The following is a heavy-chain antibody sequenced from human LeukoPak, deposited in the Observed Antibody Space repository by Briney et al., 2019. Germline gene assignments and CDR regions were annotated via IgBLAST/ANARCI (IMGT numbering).Heavy chain of an antibody. Sequence: GGSLRLSCVASGFIFSSCAMYWVRQAPGKGLEWVANIKQDGSEKYYVDSVKGRFTISRDNAKNSLYLQMNSLRAEDTAVYYCAKTGGPWDWGQGTLVTVSS. CDR2: IKQDGSEK. D-gene: IGHD7-27*01. CDR1: GFIFSSCA. J-gene: IGHJ4*02. V-gene: IGHV3-7*03. CDR3: AKTGGPWD.